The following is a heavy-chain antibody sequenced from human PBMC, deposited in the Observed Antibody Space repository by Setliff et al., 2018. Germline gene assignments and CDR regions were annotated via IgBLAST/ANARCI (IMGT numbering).Heavy chain of an antibody. CDR2: IDTDARTT. D-gene: IGHD3-10*01. J-gene: IGHJ4*02. V-gene: IGHV3-48*01. CDR1: GFTFSTYN. CDR3: ARREGFYGTGSPLDH. Sequence: PGGSLRLSCAASGFTFSTYNFNWVRQAPGKGLEWISYIDTDARTTYYADSVKGRFTISRDFANNSLSLQMNSLRAEDTAVYYCARREGFYGTGSPLDHWGQGTLVTVSS.